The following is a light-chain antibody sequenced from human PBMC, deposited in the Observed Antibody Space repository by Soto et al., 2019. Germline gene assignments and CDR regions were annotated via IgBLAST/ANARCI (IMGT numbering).Light chain of an antibody. V-gene: IGLV2-14*01. CDR3: SSYTTNSTYV. J-gene: IGLJ1*01. CDR1: SSDVGGYNY. CDR2: XXX. Sequence: QSALTQPASVSGSPGQSITISCTGTSSDVGGYNYVSWYQQHPGKAPXLMIXXXXXXXXXXSNRFXVSNSGNTXSLTISGXXXXXXXXXYXSSYTTNSTYVFGTGTKVTVL.